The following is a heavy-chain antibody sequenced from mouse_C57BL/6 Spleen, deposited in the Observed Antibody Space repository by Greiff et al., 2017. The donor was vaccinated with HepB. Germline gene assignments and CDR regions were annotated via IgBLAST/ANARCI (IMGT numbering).Heavy chain of an antibody. CDR3: ARAEGYSNYLYWYFDV. V-gene: IGHV1-9*01. Sequence: VKLQESGAELMKPGASVKLSCKATGYTFTGYWIEWVKQRPGHGLEWIGEILPGSGSTNYNEKFKGKATFTADTSSNTAYMQLSSLTTEDSAIYYCARAEGYSNYLYWYFDVWGTGTTVTVSS. D-gene: IGHD2-5*01. CDR2: ILPGSGST. J-gene: IGHJ1*03. CDR1: GYTFTGYW.